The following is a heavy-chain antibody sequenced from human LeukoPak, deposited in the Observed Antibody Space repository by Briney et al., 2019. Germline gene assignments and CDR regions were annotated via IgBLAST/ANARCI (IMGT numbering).Heavy chain of an antibody. CDR1: RFTFSSYW. Sequence: PGGSLRLSCAASRFTFSSYWMSWVRQAPGKGLEWVANIKQDGSEKYYVDSVRGRFTISRDNAKNSLYLQMNSLRAEDTAVYYCARAVGNSGTDYWGQGALFTVSS. J-gene: IGHJ4*02. CDR3: ARAVGNSGTDY. CDR2: IKQDGSEK. V-gene: IGHV3-7*04. D-gene: IGHD4-23*01.